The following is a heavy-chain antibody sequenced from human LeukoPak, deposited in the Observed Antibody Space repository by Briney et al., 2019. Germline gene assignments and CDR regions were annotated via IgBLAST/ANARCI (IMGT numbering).Heavy chain of an antibody. CDR2: ISAYNGNT. D-gene: IGHD3-10*01. Sequence: GASVNVSCKASGYTFTSYGINGVRQAPGQGPEWMGWISAYNGNTNYAEKVQGRVTMTTDTSTSTAYMELRSLRSDDTAVYYCARRGPYGVRGEMDFDYWGQGTLVTVSS. CDR1: GYTFTSYG. J-gene: IGHJ4*02. CDR3: ARRGPYGVRGEMDFDY. V-gene: IGHV1-18*01.